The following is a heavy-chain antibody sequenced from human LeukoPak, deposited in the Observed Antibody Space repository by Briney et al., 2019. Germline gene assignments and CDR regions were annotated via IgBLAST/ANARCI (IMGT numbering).Heavy chain of an antibody. CDR3: ARAFVYYDILTGYDY. V-gene: IGHV4-34*01. Sequence: SETPSLTCAVYGGSFSGYYWSWIRQPPGKGLEWIGEINHSGSTNYNPSLKSRVTVSVDTSKNQFSLKLSSVTAADTAVYYCARAFVYYDILTGYDYWGQGTLVTVSS. D-gene: IGHD3-9*01. CDR2: INHSGST. CDR1: GGSFSGYY. J-gene: IGHJ4*02.